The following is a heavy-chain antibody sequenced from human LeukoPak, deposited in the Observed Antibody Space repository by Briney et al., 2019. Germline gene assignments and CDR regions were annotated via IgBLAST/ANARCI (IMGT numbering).Heavy chain of an antibody. D-gene: IGHD6-19*01. CDR3: AKIGAVAGTYFQH. J-gene: IGHJ1*01. V-gene: IGHV4-39*01. CDR1: GGSISSSSDY. Sequence: SETLSLTCTVSGGSISSSSDYWGWIRQPPGKGLEWIGSIYYSGSTYYNPSLKSRVTISVDTSKNQFSLKLGSVTAADTAVYYCAKIGAVAGTYFQHWGQGTLVTVSS. CDR2: IYYSGST.